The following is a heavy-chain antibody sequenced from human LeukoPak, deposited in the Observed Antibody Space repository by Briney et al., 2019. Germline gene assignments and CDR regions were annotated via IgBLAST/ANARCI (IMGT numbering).Heavy chain of an antibody. V-gene: IGHV4-34*01. D-gene: IGHD2-2*01. J-gene: IGHJ3*02. CDR2: IYHSGST. CDR1: GGSFCVYY. CDR3: ARPLGYCSSTSCYPSDAFDI. Sequence: SETLSLTCAVYGGSFCVYYGSGMRQPPGRGGGWIGEIYHSGSTNYKQSLKSRVNIAVDTSKNQFSLKLSSVSAADQAVYYCARPLGYCSSTSCYPSDAFDIWGQGTMVTVSS.